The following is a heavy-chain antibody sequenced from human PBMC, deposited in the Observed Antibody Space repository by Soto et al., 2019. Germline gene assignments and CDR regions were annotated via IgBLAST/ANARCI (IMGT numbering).Heavy chain of an antibody. CDR1: GFSLSTSGIS. Sequence: SGPTLVNPTQTLTLTCTFSGFSLSTSGISMSWIRQPPGMALEWLALIDWDDDEYYSQSLRPRLTVSKDTSKNQVVLTMTNMDPVDTATYYCARSLTRYYYGMEVWGQGTTVIV. CDR3: ARSLTRYYYGMEV. CDR2: IDWDDDE. J-gene: IGHJ6*01. V-gene: IGHV2-70*01.